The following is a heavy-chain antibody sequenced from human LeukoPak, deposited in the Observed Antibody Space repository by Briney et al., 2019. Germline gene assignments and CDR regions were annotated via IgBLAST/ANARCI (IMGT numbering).Heavy chain of an antibody. J-gene: IGHJ3*02. D-gene: IGHD6-13*01. CDR2: IWYDGSNK. Sequence: PGGSLRLSCAASGFTFSSYGMHWVRQAPGKGLEWVAVIWYDGSNKYYADSVKGQFTISRDNSKNTLYLQMNSLRAEDTAVYYCAREHIAAAGTGAFDIWGQGTMVTVSS. V-gene: IGHV3-33*01. CDR1: GFTFSSYG. CDR3: AREHIAAAGTGAFDI.